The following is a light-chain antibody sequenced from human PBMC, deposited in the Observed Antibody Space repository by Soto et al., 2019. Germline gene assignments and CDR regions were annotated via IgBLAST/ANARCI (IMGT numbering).Light chain of an antibody. CDR1: QDISNY. J-gene: IGKJ2*01. CDR2: DAS. Sequence: DIQMTQSPSSLSASAGDRVTITCQASQDISNYLNWYQQKPGKAPKLLIYDASNLETGVPSRFSGSGSGTDFTFTISSLQPEDIATYYCQQYDNLPGTFGQGTKLEIK. CDR3: QQYDNLPGT. V-gene: IGKV1-33*01.